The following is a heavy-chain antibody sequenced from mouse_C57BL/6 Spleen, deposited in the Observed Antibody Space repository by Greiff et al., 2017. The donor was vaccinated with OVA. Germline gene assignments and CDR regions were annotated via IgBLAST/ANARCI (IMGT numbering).Heavy chain of an antibody. J-gene: IGHJ4*01. CDR2: INPGSGGT. Sequence: QVQLQQSGAELVRPGTSVKVSCKASGYAFTNYLIEWVKQRPGQGLEWIGVINPGSGGTNYNEKFKGKATLTEDKSSSTAYMQLSSLTSKASAVYFCAGPAGGRPYYYAMDYWGQGTSVTVSS. D-gene: IGHD1-1*02. CDR3: AGPAGGRPYYYAMDY. CDR1: GYAFTNYL. V-gene: IGHV1-54*01.